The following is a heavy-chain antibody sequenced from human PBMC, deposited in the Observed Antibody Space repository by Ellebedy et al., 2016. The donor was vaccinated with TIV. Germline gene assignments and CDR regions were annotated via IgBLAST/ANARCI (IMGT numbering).Heavy chain of an antibody. CDR3: ARDREGFCIKGVCSHPHH. CDR1: GYTFSNFG. Sequence: ASVKVSCXASGYTFSNFGITWVRQAPGQGLEWLGWITAFRNNTNYAQKIQGRVTMTTDTSTNTAYLELRSLRSDDTAVYYCARDREGFCIKGVCSHPHHWGQGTRVTVSS. V-gene: IGHV1-18*01. CDR2: ITAFRNNT. D-gene: IGHD2-8*01. J-gene: IGHJ5*02.